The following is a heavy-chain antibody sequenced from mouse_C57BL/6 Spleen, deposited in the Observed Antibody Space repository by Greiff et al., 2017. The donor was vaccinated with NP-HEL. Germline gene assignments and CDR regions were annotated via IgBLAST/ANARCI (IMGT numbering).Heavy chain of an antibody. CDR3: ARRPRLTTVVSNWYFDV. CDR2: ISNLAYSI. CDR1: GFTFSDYG. D-gene: IGHD1-1*01. J-gene: IGHJ1*03. Sequence: EVKLQESGGGLVQPGGSLKLSCAASGFTFSDYGMAWVRQAPRKGPEWVAFISNLAYSIYYADTVTGRFTISRENAKNTLYLEMSSLRSEDTAMYYCARRPRLTTVVSNWYFDVWGTGTTVTVSS. V-gene: IGHV5-15*01.